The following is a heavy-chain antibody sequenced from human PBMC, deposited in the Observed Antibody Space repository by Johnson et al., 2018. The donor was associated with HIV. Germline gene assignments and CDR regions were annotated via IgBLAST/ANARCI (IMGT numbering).Heavy chain of an antibody. Sequence: VQLVQSGGGVVQPGRSLRLSCAASGFTFSSYGMHWVRQAPGKGLEWVAVIWYDGSNKYYADSVKGRFSISRDNSKNTLYLQMNSLRTEDTAVYYCARERGYYGNPAFDIWGQGTMVTVSS. CDR3: ARERGYYGNPAFDI. CDR1: GFTFSSYG. V-gene: IGHV3-33*01. D-gene: IGHD4-11*01. CDR2: IWYDGSNK. J-gene: IGHJ3*02.